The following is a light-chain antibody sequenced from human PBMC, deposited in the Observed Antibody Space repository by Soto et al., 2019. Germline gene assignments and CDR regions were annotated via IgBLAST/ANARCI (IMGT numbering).Light chain of an antibody. V-gene: IGLV2-11*01. J-gene: IGLJ1*01. Sequence: QSALTQPRSVSGSPGRSVTISCTGTSSDVGDYNFVSWYQHHPGKAPKLMIYDVSKRPSGVPDRFSGSKSGNTASLTISGLQAEDEADYYCCSYAGSYTWVFGTGTKLTVL. CDR1: SSDVGDYNF. CDR3: CSYAGSYTWV. CDR2: DVS.